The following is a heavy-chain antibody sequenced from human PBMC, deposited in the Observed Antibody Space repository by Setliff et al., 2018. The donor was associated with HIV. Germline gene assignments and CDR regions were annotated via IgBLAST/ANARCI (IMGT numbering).Heavy chain of an antibody. CDR1: GGTFSSYV. J-gene: IGHJ4*02. D-gene: IGHD2-2*01. V-gene: IGHV1-69*05. Sequence: GASVTVSCKASGGTFSSYVISWVRQAPGQGPEWMGGIIPMYGVTNYAKPFQGRVTITTDEWTNTGYMELSSLRSEDTAVYYCARESACSSTSCPKVLDYWGQGTLVTVSS. CDR2: IIPMYGVT. CDR3: ARESACSSTSCPKVLDY.